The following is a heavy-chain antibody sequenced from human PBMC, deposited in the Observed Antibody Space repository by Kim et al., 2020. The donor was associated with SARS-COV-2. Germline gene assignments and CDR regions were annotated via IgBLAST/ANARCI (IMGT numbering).Heavy chain of an antibody. V-gene: IGHV1-69*13. CDR2: IIPIFGTA. J-gene: IGHJ3*02. CDR1: GGTFSSYA. Sequence: SVKVSCKASGGTFSSYAISWVRQAPGQGLEWMGGIIPIFGTANYAQKFQGRVTITADESTSTAYMELSSLRSEDTAVYYCARGYSRPRGAFDIWGQGTMVTVSS. CDR3: ARGYSRPRGAFDI. D-gene: IGHD6-13*01.